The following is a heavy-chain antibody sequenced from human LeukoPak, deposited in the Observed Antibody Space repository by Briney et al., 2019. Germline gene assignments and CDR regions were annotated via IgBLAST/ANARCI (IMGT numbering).Heavy chain of an antibody. CDR2: IYHSGST. CDR3: ARDGDGADYYDSSGYRHAFDI. J-gene: IGHJ3*02. CDR1: GGSISSSNW. V-gene: IGHV4-4*02. D-gene: IGHD3-22*01. Sequence: KSSETLSLTCAVSGGSISSSNWWSWVRQPPGKGLEWIGEIYHSGSTNYNPSLKSRVTISVDKSKNQFSLKLSSVTAADTAVYYCARDGDGADYYDSSGYRHAFDIWGQGTMVTVSS.